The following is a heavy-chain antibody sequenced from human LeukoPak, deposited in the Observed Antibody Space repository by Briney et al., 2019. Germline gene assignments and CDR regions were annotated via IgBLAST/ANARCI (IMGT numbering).Heavy chain of an antibody. CDR1: GFTFSRYS. D-gene: IGHD2-21*02. Sequence: GGSLRLSCAASGFTFSRYSMNWVRQAPGKGLEWVAVISYDGSNKYYADSVKGRFTISRDNSKNTLYLQMNSLRAKDTAVYYCARGSLIVVVTAIFDYWGQGTLVTVSS. J-gene: IGHJ4*02. CDR2: ISYDGSNK. V-gene: IGHV3-30*03. CDR3: ARGSLIVVVTAIFDY.